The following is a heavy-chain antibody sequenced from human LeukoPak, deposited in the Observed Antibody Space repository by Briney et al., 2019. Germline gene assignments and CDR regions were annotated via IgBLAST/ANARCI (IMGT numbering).Heavy chain of an antibody. D-gene: IGHD5-24*01. Sequence: ASVEVSCKGSGYTFISYGISWVRQAPAQGLGRMGWTSNYNGNRNYAQKLQGRVTMTTDTSTSTAYMELRSLRSDDTAVYYCARDQRWVDYWGQGTLVTVPS. V-gene: IGHV1-18*01. CDR1: GYTFISYG. CDR2: TSNYNGNR. CDR3: ARDQRWVDY. J-gene: IGHJ4*02.